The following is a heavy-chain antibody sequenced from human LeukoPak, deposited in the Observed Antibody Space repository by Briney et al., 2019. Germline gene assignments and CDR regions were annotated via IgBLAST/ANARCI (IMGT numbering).Heavy chain of an antibody. CDR1: GYTFTDYY. J-gene: IGHJ3*02. D-gene: IGHD6-6*01. CDR3: ARDEAAARWNAFDI. Sequence: ASVKVSCKASGYTFTDYYIHWVRQAPGQGLEWMGWINPKSGATNYAQKFQGRVTMTRDTSINTAYMEVSRLTSDDTAVYYCARDEAAARWNAFDIWGQGTMVTVSS. V-gene: IGHV1-2*02. CDR2: INPKSGAT.